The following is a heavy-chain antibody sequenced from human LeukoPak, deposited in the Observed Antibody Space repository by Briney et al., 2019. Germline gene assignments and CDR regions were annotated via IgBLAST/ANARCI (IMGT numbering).Heavy chain of an antibody. Sequence: PGGSLRLSCAASGFTFRNYALTWVRQAPGRGLEWVSSISGAGTYYADSVKGRFTISRDNSKNTLYLQMNSLRAEDTAVYYCAKSRGNDFWSGYQDLWGQGTLVTVSS. D-gene: IGHD3-3*01. CDR2: ISGAGT. J-gene: IGHJ4*02. V-gene: IGHV3-23*01. CDR3: AKSRGNDFWSGYQDL. CDR1: GFTFRNYA.